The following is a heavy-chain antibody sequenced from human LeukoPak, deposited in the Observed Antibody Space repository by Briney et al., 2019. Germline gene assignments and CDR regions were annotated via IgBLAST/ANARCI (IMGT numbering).Heavy chain of an antibody. J-gene: IGHJ4*02. Sequence: GGSLRLSCAAPGFTFSSYAMHWVRQAPGKGLEWVAVISYDGSNKYYADSVKGRFTISRDNSKNTLHLQMNSLRAEDTAVYYCANLLPSMALDYWGQGTLVTVSS. CDR2: ISYDGSNK. CDR1: GFTFSSYA. D-gene: IGHD2/OR15-2a*01. V-gene: IGHV3-30*04. CDR3: ANLLPSMALDY.